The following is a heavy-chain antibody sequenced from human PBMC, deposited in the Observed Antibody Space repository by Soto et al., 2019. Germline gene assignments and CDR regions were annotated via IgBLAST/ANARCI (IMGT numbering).Heavy chain of an antibody. V-gene: IGHV1-2*02. D-gene: IGHD2-15*01. CDR1: GYTFTGYY. Sequence: QVQLVQSGAEVKKPGASVKVSCKASGYTFTGYYMHWVRQAPGQGLEWMGWINPNSGGTNYAQKFQGRVTMTRDTSISTAYMELRRLRSDDTAVYYCARGGGYCSGGSCYGYYYYGMDVWGQGTTVTVSS. CDR3: ARGGGYCSGGSCYGYYYYGMDV. CDR2: INPNSGGT. J-gene: IGHJ6*02.